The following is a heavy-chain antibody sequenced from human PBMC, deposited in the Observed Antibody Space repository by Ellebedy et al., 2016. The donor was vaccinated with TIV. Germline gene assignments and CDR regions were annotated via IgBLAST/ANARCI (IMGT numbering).Heavy chain of an antibody. CDR2: IKTKSEGGAT. CDR3: STALKWEDNFDY. V-gene: IGHV3-15*05. J-gene: IGHJ4*02. D-gene: IGHD1-26*01. CDR1: GFTFRIHA. Sequence: GGSLRLXXAASGFTFRIHAMSWVRQAPGKGLEWVGRIKTKSEGGATDYAAPVKGRFTISRDESKNTLYLQMNSLKTDDTAVYYCSTALKWEDNFDYWGQGTLVTVSS.